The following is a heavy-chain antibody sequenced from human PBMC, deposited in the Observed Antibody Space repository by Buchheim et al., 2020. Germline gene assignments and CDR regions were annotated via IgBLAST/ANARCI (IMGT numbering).Heavy chain of an antibody. V-gene: IGHV4-39*01. J-gene: IGHJ6*03. Sequence: QLQLQESGPGLVKPAETLSLNCSVSGGAITSSNFYWGWIRQPPGKGLEWIGSISSSGSTYYNPSLKSRVTVSVDTSRNQFSLKMTSVTAADTADYYCAVGDYYYMDVWGKGAT. D-gene: IGHD3-16*01. CDR2: ISSSGST. CDR3: AVGDYYYMDV. CDR1: GGAITSSNFY.